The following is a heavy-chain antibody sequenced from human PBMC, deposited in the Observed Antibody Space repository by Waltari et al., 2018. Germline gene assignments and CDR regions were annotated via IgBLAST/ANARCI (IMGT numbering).Heavy chain of an antibody. CDR3: ARSTGTNAFDI. CDR2: IYYSGST. CDR1: GASISSGGYS. V-gene: IGHV4-31*03. D-gene: IGHD1-1*01. Sequence: QLQLQESGPGLVKPSQTLSLPCTVSGASISSGGYSWSWIRQHPGKGLEWMGYIYYSGSTYYNPSLKSRVTISVDTSKNQFSLKLSSVTAADTAVYYCARSTGTNAFDIWGKGKMGTVSS. J-gene: IGHJ3*02.